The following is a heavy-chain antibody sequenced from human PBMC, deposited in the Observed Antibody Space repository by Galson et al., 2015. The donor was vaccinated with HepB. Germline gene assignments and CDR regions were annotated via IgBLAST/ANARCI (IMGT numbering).Heavy chain of an antibody. D-gene: IGHD3-10*01. J-gene: IGHJ3*02. V-gene: IGHV6-1*01. CDR3: AKESLYYYGSGSYSCDAFDI. CDR1: GDSVSSNSAA. CDR2: TCYRSKWYN. Sequence: CAISGDSVSSNSAAWNWIRQSPSRGLEWLGRTCYRSKWYNDYAVSVKSRITINPDTSKNQFSLQLNSVTPEDTAVYYCAKESLYYYGSGSYSCDAFDIWGQGTMVTVSS.